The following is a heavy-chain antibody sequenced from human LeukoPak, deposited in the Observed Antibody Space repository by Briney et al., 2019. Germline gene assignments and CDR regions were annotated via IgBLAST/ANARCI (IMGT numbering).Heavy chain of an antibody. CDR2: ISWNSGSI. D-gene: IGHD4-17*01. V-gene: IGHV3-9*01. CDR3: AKAREHDYGDYVGPYYYYGMDV. Sequence: GRSLRLSCAASGFTFDDYAMHWVRQAPGKGLEWVSGISWNSGSIGYADSVKGRFTISRDNAKNSLYLQMNGLRAEDTALYYYAKAREHDYGDYVGPYYYYGMDVWGQGTTVTVSS. J-gene: IGHJ6*02. CDR1: GFTFDDYA.